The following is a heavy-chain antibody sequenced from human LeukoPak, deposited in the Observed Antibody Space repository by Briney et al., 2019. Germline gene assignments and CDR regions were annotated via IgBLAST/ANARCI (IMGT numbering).Heavy chain of an antibody. D-gene: IGHD5-24*01. V-gene: IGHV4-39*07. CDR1: GGSISSTNYF. Sequence: SETLSLTCSVSGGSISSTNYFWGWIRQPPGKGLEWIGTIYYSGSTYYNSSLKSRVTISVDTSKNQFSLKVSSVTAADTAVYYCARGRRDGYNFYWYFDLWGRGTLVTVSS. CDR3: ARGRRDGYNFYWYFDL. CDR2: IYYSGST. J-gene: IGHJ2*01.